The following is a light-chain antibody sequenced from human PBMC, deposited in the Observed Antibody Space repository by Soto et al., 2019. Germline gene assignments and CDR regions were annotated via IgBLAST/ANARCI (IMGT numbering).Light chain of an antibody. Sequence: EIVMTQSPATLSVSPGERATLSCRASQSVSSNLAWYQQKPGQAPRLLIYGASTRATGIPARFSGSGSGTEFTLTISSRHSEDFAVYYFQQYNNWPPGSTFGQGTKLEIK. V-gene: IGKV3-15*01. CDR3: QQYNNWPPGST. CDR1: QSVSSN. J-gene: IGKJ2*01. CDR2: GAS.